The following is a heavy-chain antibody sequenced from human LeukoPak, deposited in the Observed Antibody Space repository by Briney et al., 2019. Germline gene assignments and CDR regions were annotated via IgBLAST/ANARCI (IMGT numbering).Heavy chain of an antibody. CDR1: GGSFSGYY. CDR3: ARETKYYGSGSYFDY. V-gene: IGHV4-34*01. Sequence: PSETLSLTCAVYGGSFSGYYWSWIRHPPGKGLEWIGEINHSGSTNYNPSLKSRVTISVDTSKNRFSLKLSSVTAADTAVYYCARETKYYGSGSYFDYWGQGTLVTVSS. J-gene: IGHJ4*02. D-gene: IGHD3-10*01. CDR2: INHSGST.